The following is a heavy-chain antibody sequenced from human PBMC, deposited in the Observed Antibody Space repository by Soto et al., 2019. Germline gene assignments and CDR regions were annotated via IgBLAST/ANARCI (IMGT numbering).Heavy chain of an antibody. CDR3: ASGGYYDSSGARNYNYYGMDV. D-gene: IGHD3-22*01. J-gene: IGHJ6*02. V-gene: IGHV1-18*01. CDR1: GYSFSSYG. CDR2: ISPYNDDT. Sequence: QAPLVQSGAEVKKPGASVKVSCKASGYSFSSYGITWVRQAPGQGLEWLGWISPYNDDTKYAQRLQGRVTMTTETITRTANMEIRGLRSDDTAIYYCASGGYYDSSGARNYNYYGMDVWGQGTTVTVSS.